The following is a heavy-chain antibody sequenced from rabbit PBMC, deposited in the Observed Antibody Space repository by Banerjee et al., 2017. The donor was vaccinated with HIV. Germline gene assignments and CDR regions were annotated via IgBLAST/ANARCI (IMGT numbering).Heavy chain of an antibody. CDR1: GFSFSSSCY. J-gene: IGHJ4*01. Sequence: QSLEESGGDLVKPGASLTLTCTASGFSFSSSCYMCWVRQAPGKGLEWIACIYAGSSGSTYYASWVNGRFTISKTSSTTVTLQMTSLTAADTATYFCARGSANNVYFGADLWGPGTLVTVS. CDR3: ARGSANNVYFGADL. V-gene: IGHV1S40*01. CDR2: IYAGSSGST. D-gene: IGHD1-1*01.